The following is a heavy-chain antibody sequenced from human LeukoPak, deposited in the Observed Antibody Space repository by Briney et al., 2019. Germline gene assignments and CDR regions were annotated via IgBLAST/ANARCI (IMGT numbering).Heavy chain of an antibody. CDR3: ARERVYSSGWYSVDY. Sequence: PSETLSLTCTVSGGSISSYYWSWIRQPPGKGLEWIGYMSYSGYTNYNPSLTSRVTISVDTSKNQFSLKVSSVTAADTAVYYCARERVYSSGWYSVDYWGQGTLVTVSS. CDR2: MSYSGYT. D-gene: IGHD6-19*01. CDR1: GGSISSYY. V-gene: IGHV4-59*01. J-gene: IGHJ4*02.